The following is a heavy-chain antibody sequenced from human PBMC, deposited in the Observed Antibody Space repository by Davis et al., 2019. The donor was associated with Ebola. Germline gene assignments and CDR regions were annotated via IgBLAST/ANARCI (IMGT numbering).Heavy chain of an antibody. CDR3: AKDIGRAAAAGYNWFDP. D-gene: IGHD6-13*01. V-gene: IGHV1-2*04. CDR2: INPNSGGT. J-gene: IGHJ5*02. Sequence: ASVKVSCKASGYTFTGYYMHWVRQAPGQGLEWMGWINPNSGGTNYAQKFQGWVTMTRDTSISTAYMELSRLRAEDTALYYCAKDIGRAAAAGYNWFDPWGQGTLVTVSS. CDR1: GYTFTGYY.